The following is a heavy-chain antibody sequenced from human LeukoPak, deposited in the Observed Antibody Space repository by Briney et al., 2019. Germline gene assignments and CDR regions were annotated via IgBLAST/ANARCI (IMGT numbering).Heavy chain of an antibody. J-gene: IGHJ4*02. CDR1: GFTFSSYW. CDR2: IKQDGSEK. V-gene: IGHV3-7*01. CDR3: AREGLPWARDY. D-gene: IGHD3-16*01. Sequence: PGGSLRLSCAASGFTFSSYWMSWVRQAPGKGLEWVANIKQDGSEKNYVDSVKGRFTISRDNAKNSLYLQMNSLRVEDTAVYYCAREGLPWARDYWGQGTLVTVSS.